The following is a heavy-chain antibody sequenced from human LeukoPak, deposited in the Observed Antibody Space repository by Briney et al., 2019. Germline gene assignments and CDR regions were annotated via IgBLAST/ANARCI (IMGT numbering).Heavy chain of an antibody. D-gene: IGHD3-22*01. Sequence: GGSLRLSCAASGFTFSSYEMNWVRQAPGKGPEWVGRIKSKTDGGTTDYAAPVKGRFTISRDDSKNTVYLQMNSLKTEDAAVYYCAKDRAMIVVVDAFDIWGQGTMVTVSS. CDR1: GFTFSSYE. V-gene: IGHV3-15*01. J-gene: IGHJ3*02. CDR3: AKDRAMIVVVDAFDI. CDR2: IKSKTDGGTT.